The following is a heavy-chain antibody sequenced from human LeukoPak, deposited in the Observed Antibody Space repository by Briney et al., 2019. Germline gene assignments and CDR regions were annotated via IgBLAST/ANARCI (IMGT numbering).Heavy chain of an antibody. CDR2: IKQDGSEK. CDR3: ARHKYAYCSSTSCLSGYYYYYMDV. CDR1: GFTFSSYE. V-gene: IGHV3-7*01. Sequence: GGSLRLSCAASGFTFSSYEMNWVRQAPGKGLEWVANIKQDGSEKYYVDSVKGRFTISRDNAKNSLYLQMNSLRAEDTAVYYCARHKYAYCSSTSCLSGYYYYYMDVWGKGTTVTVSS. D-gene: IGHD2-2*01. J-gene: IGHJ6*03.